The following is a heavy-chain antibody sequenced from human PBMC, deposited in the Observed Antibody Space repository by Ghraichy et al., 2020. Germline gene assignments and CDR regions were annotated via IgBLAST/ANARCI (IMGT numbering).Heavy chain of an antibody. Sequence: SETLSLTCSVSGASISSSLWSWIRQAPGKGLEWIAYIDYSAKSKFNPSLKTRINMSVDVSKSQYSLNLSSVTAADTAVYFCARCLVVPGAMQYFYYYMDVWGKGTTVTVSS. D-gene: IGHD2-2*01. J-gene: IGHJ6*03. CDR1: GASISSSL. CDR2: IDYSAKS. V-gene: IGHV4-59*01. CDR3: ARCLVVPGAMQYFYYYMDV.